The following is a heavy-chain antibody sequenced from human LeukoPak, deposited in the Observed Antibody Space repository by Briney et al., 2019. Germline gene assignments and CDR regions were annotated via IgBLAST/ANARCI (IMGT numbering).Heavy chain of an antibody. Sequence: SETLSLTCTVSGGSISSYHWSWIRQPPGKGLEWIGYIYYSGSTNYNPSLKSRVTISVDTSKNQFSLKLSSVTAADTAVYYCARLDQYHMGFQAGDYWGQGTLVTVSS. V-gene: IGHV4-59*08. CDR1: GGSISSYH. D-gene: IGHD2-2*01. CDR2: IYYSGST. J-gene: IGHJ4*02. CDR3: ARLDQYHMGFQAGDY.